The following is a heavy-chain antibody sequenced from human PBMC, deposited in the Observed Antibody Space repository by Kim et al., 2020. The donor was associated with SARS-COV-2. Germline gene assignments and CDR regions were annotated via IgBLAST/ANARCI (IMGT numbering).Heavy chain of an antibody. V-gene: IGHV3-30*18. CDR3: AKGAVIVGATRDFDY. D-gene: IGHD1-26*01. CDR2: ISYDGSNK. J-gene: IGHJ4*02. Sequence: GGSLRLSCAASGFTFSSYGMHWVRQAPGKGLEWVAVISYDGSNKYYADSVKGRFTISRDNSKNTLYLQMNSLRAEDTAVYYCAKGAVIVGATRDFDYWGQGTLVTVSS. CDR1: GFTFSSYG.